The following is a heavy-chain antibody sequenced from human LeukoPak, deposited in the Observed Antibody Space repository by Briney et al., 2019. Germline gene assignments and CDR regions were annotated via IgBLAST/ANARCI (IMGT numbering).Heavy chain of an antibody. J-gene: IGHJ6*02. V-gene: IGHV1-2*02. D-gene: IGHD6-19*01. CDR1: GYTFTGYY. CDR3: AREWLVRYYYYGMDV. Sequence: GASVKVSCKASGYTFTGYYMHWVRQAPGQGLEWMGWINPNSGGTNYAQKFQGRVTMTRDTSISTAYMELSRLRSDDTAVYYCAREWLVRYYYYGMDVWSQGTTVTVSS. CDR2: INPNSGGT.